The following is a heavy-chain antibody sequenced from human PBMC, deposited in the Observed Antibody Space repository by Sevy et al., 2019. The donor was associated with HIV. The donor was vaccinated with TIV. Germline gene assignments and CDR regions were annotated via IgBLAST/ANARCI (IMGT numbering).Heavy chain of an antibody. Sequence: GSLRLSCAASGFTFDDYAMHWVRQAPGKGLEWVSLISWDGGSTYYADSVKGRFTISRDNSKNSLYLQMNSLRAEDTALYYCAKDIFTATPYGMDVWGQGTTVTVSS. J-gene: IGHJ6*02. CDR1: GFTFDDYA. D-gene: IGHD2-15*01. V-gene: IGHV3-43D*03. CDR3: AKDIFTATPYGMDV. CDR2: ISWDGGST.